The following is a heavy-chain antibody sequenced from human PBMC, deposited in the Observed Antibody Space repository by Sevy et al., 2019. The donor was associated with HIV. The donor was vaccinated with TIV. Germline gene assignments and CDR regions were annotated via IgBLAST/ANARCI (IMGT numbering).Heavy chain of an antibody. V-gene: IGHV3-23*01. D-gene: IGHD3-10*01. CDR2: VSGSGATT. CDR1: GFTFSTYA. CDR3: AKGSRFNSGSYSRH. J-gene: IGHJ4*02. Sequence: GGSLRLSCAASGFTFSTYAMSWVRQAPGKGLEWVSSVSGSGATTYYADSVKGRFTMSRDNSKNTVHLQMNSLRAGDTAVYYCAKGSRFNSGSYSRHWGQGTLVTVSS.